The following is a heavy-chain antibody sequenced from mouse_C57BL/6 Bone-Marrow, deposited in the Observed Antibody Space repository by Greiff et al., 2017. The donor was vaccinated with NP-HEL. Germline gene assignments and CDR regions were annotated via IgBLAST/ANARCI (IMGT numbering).Heavy chain of an antibody. CDR2: ISGGGGNT. J-gene: IGHJ2*01. V-gene: IGHV5-9*01. Sequence: EVKVEESGGGLVKPGGSLKLSCAASGFTFSSYTMSWVRQTPEKRLEWVATISGGGGNTYYPDSVKGRFTISRDNAKNTLYLQMSSLRSEDTALYYCARPSYYSNYDYFDYWGQGTTLTVSS. D-gene: IGHD2-5*01. CDR3: ARPSYYSNYDYFDY. CDR1: GFTFSSYT.